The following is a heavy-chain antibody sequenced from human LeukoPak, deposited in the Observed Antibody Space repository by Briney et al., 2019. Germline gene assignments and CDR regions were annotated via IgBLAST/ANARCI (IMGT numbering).Heavy chain of an antibody. CDR1: GFTVRNNY. CDR3: ARAPSNAHFDY. Sequence: GGSLRLSCAASGFTVRNNYMSWVRQAPGKGLEWVSLIYSGGSTYYADSVKGRFTISRDNPNNTVYLQMNSLRAEDTAVYYCARAPSNAHFDYWGQGTLVTVSS. J-gene: IGHJ4*02. CDR2: IYSGGST. D-gene: IGHD3-3*02. V-gene: IGHV3-66*01.